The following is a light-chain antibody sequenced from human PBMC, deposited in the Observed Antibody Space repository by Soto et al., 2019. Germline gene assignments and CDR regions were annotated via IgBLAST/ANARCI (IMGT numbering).Light chain of an antibody. V-gene: IGKV3-20*01. J-gene: IGKJ1*01. CDR1: QSVSSTY. CDR2: GAS. CDR3: QQYGTSPWT. Sequence: EIVLTQSPVTLSLSPGERATLSCRASQSVSSTYLAWYQQKPGQAPRLLIYGASSRATGMPDRFSGSGSGTDFTLTISRLEPEDFAVYRCQQYGTSPWTFGQGTKVDIK.